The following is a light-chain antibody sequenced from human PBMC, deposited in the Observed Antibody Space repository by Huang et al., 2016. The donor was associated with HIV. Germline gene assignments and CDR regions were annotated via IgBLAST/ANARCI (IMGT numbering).Light chain of an antibody. V-gene: IGKV3-11*02. CDR3: QQRSTWPLT. CDR2: ASF. CDR1: QSVNTY. J-gene: IGKJ4*01. Sequence: EIVLTQSPAILSLSPGERATLSCRASQSVNTYLAWYQQTPGQTPRLLLYASFNRATDIPARFSGSGSWRDFTLTISSLEPEDFVIYYCQQRSTWPLTFGGGTKIEIK.